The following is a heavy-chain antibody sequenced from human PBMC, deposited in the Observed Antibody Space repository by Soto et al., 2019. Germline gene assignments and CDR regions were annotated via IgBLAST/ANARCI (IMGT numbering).Heavy chain of an antibody. V-gene: IGHV1-69*01. J-gene: IGHJ4*02. Sequence: QVQLVQSGAEVKKPGSSVKVSCKASGGTFSNYAISWVRQAPGQGLEWMGGIIPIFGTANYAQKFQGRVTITADESTTIGYMELSSLRSEDTAVYYFARSPREWWELLQFDYWGQGTLVTVSS. CDR3: ARSPREWWELLQFDY. D-gene: IGHD1-26*01. CDR2: IIPIFGTA. CDR1: GGTFSNYA.